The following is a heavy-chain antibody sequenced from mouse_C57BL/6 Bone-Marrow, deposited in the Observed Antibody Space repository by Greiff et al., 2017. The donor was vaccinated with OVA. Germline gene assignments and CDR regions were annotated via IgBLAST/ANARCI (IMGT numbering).Heavy chain of an antibody. D-gene: IGHD4-1*02. Sequence: QVQLQQPGAELVKPGASVKVSCKASGYTFTSYWMHWVKQRPGQGLEWIGRIHPSDSDTNYNQNFKGTATLTVDKSSSTAYMQRSSLTSEDAAVYYCAISSPSTGTDYWGQGTTLTVSS. V-gene: IGHV1-74*01. CDR2: IHPSDSDT. CDR1: GYTFTSYW. J-gene: IGHJ2*01. CDR3: AISSPSTGTDY.